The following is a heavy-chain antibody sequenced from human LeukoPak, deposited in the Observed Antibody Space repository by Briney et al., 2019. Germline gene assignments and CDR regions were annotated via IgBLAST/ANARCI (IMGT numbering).Heavy chain of an antibody. CDR1: GYTFTSYA. Sequence: SVKVSCKASGYTFTSYAISWVRQAPGQGLEWMGGIIPIFGTANYAQKFQGRVTITADESTSTAYMELSSLRSEDTAVYYCARLVVTTSYYYYYMDVWGKGTTVTVSS. CDR3: ARLVVTTSYYYYYMDV. D-gene: IGHD4-23*01. V-gene: IGHV1-69*13. J-gene: IGHJ6*03. CDR2: IIPIFGTA.